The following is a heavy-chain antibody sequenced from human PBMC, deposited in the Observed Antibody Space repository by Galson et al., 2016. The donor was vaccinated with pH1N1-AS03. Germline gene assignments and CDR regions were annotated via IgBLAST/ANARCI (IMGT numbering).Heavy chain of an antibody. V-gene: IGHV3-7*03. D-gene: IGHD1-20*01. Sequence: SLRLSCAASGFTFSTYWMSWVRQAPGKGLEWVASMNQGGSERYYVDSVKGRFTISRDNAKNSLFLQMNSLRPEDTAVYVCASDHNWNGYWGQGTLVTVSS. CDR2: MNQGGSER. CDR1: GFTFSTYW. CDR3: ASDHNWNGY. J-gene: IGHJ4*02.